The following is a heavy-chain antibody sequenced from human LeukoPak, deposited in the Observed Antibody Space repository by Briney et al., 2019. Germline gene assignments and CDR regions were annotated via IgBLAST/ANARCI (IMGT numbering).Heavy chain of an antibody. J-gene: IGHJ4*02. V-gene: IGHV1-3*01. CDR2: INAGNGNT. CDR3: ARVLTVTTFIDY. D-gene: IGHD4-11*01. CDR1: GYTFTSYA. Sequence: ASVKVSCKASGYTFTSYAMHWVRQAPGQRLEWMGWINAGNGNTKYSQKFQGRVTITRDTSASTAYMELSSLRSEDTAVYYCARVLTVTTFIDYWGQGTLVTVSS.